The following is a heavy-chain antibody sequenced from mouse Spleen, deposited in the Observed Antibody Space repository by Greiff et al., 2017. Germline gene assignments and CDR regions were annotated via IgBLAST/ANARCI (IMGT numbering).Heavy chain of an antibody. CDR1: GYSITSGYY. CDR2: ISYDGSN. Sequence: ESGPGLVKPSQSLSLTCSVTGYSITSGYYWNWIRQFPGNKLEWMGYISYDGSNNYNPSLKNRISITRDTSKNQFFLKLNSVTTEDTATYYCARYGYDVDMDYWGQGTTVTVSS. J-gene: IGHJ4*01. V-gene: IGHV3-6*01. CDR3: ARYGYDVDMDY. D-gene: IGHD2-2*01.